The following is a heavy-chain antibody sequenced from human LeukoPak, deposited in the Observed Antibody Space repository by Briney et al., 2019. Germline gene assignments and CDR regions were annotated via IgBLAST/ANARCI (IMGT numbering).Heavy chain of an antibody. CDR2: INPNSGGT. J-gene: IGHJ6*02. Sequence: ASVKVSCKASGYTFTGYYMHWVRQAPGQGLEWMGRINPNSGGTNYAQKFQGRVTMTRDTSISTAYMELSSLRSEDTAVYYCARDSSSWYENGPDYYYGMDVWGQGTTVTVSS. CDR3: ARDSSSWYENGPDYYYGMDV. D-gene: IGHD6-13*01. CDR1: GYTFTGYY. V-gene: IGHV1-2*06.